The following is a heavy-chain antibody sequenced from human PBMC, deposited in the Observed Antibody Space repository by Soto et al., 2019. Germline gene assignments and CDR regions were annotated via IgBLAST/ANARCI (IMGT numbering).Heavy chain of an antibody. CDR3: ARASEYYDFWSGPYPPYGMDV. Sequence: SQTLSLTCVISGDSVSSNSAAWNWIRQSPSRGLEWLGRTYYRSKWYNDYAVSVKSRITINPDTSKNQFSLQLNSVTPEDTAVYYCARASEYYDFWSGPYPPYGMDVWGQGTTVTVSS. J-gene: IGHJ6*02. D-gene: IGHD3-3*01. CDR2: TYYRSKWYN. CDR1: GDSVSSNSAA. V-gene: IGHV6-1*01.